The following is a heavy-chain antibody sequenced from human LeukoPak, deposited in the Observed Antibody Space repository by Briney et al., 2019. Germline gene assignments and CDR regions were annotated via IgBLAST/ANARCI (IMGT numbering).Heavy chain of an antibody. Sequence: GGFLRLSCAASGFTFSNAWMSWVRQAPGKGLEWVGRIKSKTDGGTTDYPAPVKGRFTMSKDDSKNTLYLQMNSLQTEDTAVYYCTTELSGYSSSWFDYSGQGTLVTVSS. J-gene: IGHJ4*02. D-gene: IGHD6-13*01. V-gene: IGHV3-15*01. CDR3: TTELSGYSSSWFDY. CDR1: GFTFSNAW. CDR2: IKSKTDGGTT.